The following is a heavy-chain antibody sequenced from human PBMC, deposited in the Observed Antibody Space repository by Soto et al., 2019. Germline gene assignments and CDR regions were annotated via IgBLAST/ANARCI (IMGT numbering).Heavy chain of an antibody. J-gene: IGHJ3*02. D-gene: IGHD6-19*01. CDR2: IWYDGSNK. CDR1: GFTFSSYG. V-gene: IGHV3-33*01. CDR3: ARDQSAWLAYAFDI. Sequence: GGSLRLSCAASGFTFSSYGMHWVRQAPGKGLEWVAVIWYDGSNKYYADSVEGRFTISSDNSKNTLYLQMNSLRAEDTAVYYCARDQSAWLAYAFDIWGQGTMVTVSS.